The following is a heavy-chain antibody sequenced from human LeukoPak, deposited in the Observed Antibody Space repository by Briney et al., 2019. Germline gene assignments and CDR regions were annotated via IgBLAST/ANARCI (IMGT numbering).Heavy chain of an antibody. Sequence: GGSLRLSCAASGFTFSDYYMSWIRQAPGKGLEWVSYISSSGSTIYYADSVKGRFTISRDNAKNSLYLQMNSLRAEDTAVYYCAKDRAVVVVAASWFDPWGQGTLVTVSS. CDR1: GFTFSDYY. V-gene: IGHV3-11*01. D-gene: IGHD2-15*01. CDR2: ISSSGSTI. J-gene: IGHJ5*02. CDR3: AKDRAVVVVAASWFDP.